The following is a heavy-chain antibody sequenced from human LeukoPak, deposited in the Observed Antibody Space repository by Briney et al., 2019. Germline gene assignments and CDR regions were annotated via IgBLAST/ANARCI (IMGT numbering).Heavy chain of an antibody. Sequence: PGGSLRLSCAASGFTFSSYDMYWVRQAPGKGLDWVAFVRYDGSQKYYADSVKGRFTLSRDNSKNTLYLQMNSLRAEDTAVYYCARSRYYDSIGTNWFDPWGQGTLVTVSS. CDR3: ARSRYYDSIGTNWFDP. D-gene: IGHD3-22*01. CDR2: VRYDGSQK. J-gene: IGHJ5*02. CDR1: GFTFSSYD. V-gene: IGHV3-33*07.